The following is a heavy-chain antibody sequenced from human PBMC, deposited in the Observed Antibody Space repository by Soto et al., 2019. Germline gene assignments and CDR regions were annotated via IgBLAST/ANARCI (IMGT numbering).Heavy chain of an antibody. CDR3: AREETTFLDY. CDR1: GFTFSSCS. D-gene: IGHD4-17*01. CDR2: ISSSSSTI. Sequence: EVQLVESGGGLVQPGGSLRLSCAASGFTFSSCSMNWVRQSPGKGLEWVSYISSSSSTIYYADSVKGRFTISRDNAKNSLYLQMNSLRAEDTAVYYCAREETTFLDYWGQGTLVTVSS. V-gene: IGHV3-48*01. J-gene: IGHJ4*02.